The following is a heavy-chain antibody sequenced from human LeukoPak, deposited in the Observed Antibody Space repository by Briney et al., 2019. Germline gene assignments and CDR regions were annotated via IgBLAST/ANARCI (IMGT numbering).Heavy chain of an antibody. V-gene: IGHV3-7*04. Sequence: PGGSLRLSCAASGFTFSSYWMSWVRQAPGKGLEWVANIKQDGSEKYYADSVKGRFTISRDNAKNSLYLQMNSLRAEDTAVYYCARDGHSIVVVPAAMAPFDYWGQGTLVTVSS. D-gene: IGHD2-2*01. J-gene: IGHJ4*02. CDR1: GFTFSSYW. CDR3: ARDGHSIVVVPAAMAPFDY. CDR2: IKQDGSEK.